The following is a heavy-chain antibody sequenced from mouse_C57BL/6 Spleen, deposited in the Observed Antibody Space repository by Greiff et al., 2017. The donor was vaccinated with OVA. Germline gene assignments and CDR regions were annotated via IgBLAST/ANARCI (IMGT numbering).Heavy chain of an antibody. V-gene: IGHV2-2*01. J-gene: IGHJ3*01. CDR1: GFSLTSYG. CDR2: IWSGGST. D-gene: IGHD2-2*01. CDR3: ARNWGYDRGTWFAY. Sequence: QVQLKESGPGLVQPSQSLSITCTVSGFSLTSYGVHWVRQSPGKGLEWLGVIWSGGSTDYNAAFISRLSISKDNSKSQVFFKMNSLQADDTAIYYCARNWGYDRGTWFAYWGQGTLVTVSA.